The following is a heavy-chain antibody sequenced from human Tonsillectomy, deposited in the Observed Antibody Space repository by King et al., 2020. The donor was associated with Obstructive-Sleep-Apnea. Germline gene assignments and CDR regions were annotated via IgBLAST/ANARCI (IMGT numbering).Heavy chain of an antibody. CDR3: ARRGGYCTNGVCYGTYFDY. D-gene: IGHD2-8*01. CDR1: GYTFTSYW. Sequence: QLVQSGAEVKKPGESLKISCKASGYTFTSYWIGWVRQMPGKGLEWMGIIYPGDSDTRYNPSFQGQVTNSADKSISTAYLQWSSLKASDTAMYYCARRGGYCTNGVCYGTYFDYWGQGTLVTVSS. J-gene: IGHJ4*02. CDR2: IYPGDSDT. V-gene: IGHV5-51*01.